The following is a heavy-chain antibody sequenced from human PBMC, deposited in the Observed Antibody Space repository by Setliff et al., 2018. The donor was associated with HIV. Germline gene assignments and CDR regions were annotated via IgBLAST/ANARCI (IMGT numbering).Heavy chain of an antibody. Sequence: SETLSLTCTVSPESISSNNYYWAWIRQPPGKGLEWIGQVNRDGGAHYNPSLRSRVTISVDTSKNQFSLKLTSMTAADTAVYYCARGWVRGPIISPGTYFSYGLDVWGQGTPVTVSS. CDR2: VNRDGGA. D-gene: IGHD3-10*01. CDR3: ARGWVRGPIISPGTYFSYGLDV. CDR1: PESISSNNYY. J-gene: IGHJ6*02. V-gene: IGHV4-39*07.